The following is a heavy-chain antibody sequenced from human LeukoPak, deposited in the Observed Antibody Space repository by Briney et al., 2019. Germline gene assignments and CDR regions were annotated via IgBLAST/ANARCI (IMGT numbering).Heavy chain of an antibody. CDR1: GFTFSSYS. V-gene: IGHV3-48*04. D-gene: IGHD6-19*01. J-gene: IGHJ4*02. CDR3: AREGGAVAGSSFDY. Sequence: GGSLRLSCAASGFTFSSYSMNWVRQAPGKGLEWVSYISSSSSTIYYADSVKGRFTISRDNAKNSLYLQMNSLRAEDTAVYYCAREGGAVAGSSFDYWGQGTLVTVSS. CDR2: ISSSSSTI.